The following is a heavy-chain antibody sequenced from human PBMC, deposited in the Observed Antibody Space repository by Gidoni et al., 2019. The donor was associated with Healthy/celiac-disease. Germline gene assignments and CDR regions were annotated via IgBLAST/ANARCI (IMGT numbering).Heavy chain of an antibody. D-gene: IGHD3-3*01. J-gene: IGHJ5*02. CDR3: ARVYYDFWSGYEGWFDP. CDR1: GYTFTSYA. CDR2: INAGNGNT. V-gene: IGHV1-3*01. Sequence: QVQLVQSGAEVKKPGASVKVSCKASGYTFTSYAMHWVRQAPGQRLEWMGWINAGNGNTKYSQEFQGRVTITRDTSASTAYMELSSLRSEDTAVYYCARVYYDFWSGYEGWFDPWGQGTLVTVSS.